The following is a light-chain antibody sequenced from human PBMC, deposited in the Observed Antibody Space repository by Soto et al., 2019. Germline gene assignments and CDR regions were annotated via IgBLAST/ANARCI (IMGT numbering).Light chain of an antibody. CDR1: SSNIGADYE. V-gene: IGLV1-40*01. Sequence: QAVVTQPPSVSGAPGQRVTISCTGGSSNIGADYEVHWYQQLPGTAPKLLIYGNTNRPSGVPDRFSGSKSGSSASLAITGXXXXXXXEYYCQSYDSTLKGCVFGTGTKLTVL. CDR2: GNT. CDR3: QSYDSTLKGCV. J-gene: IGLJ1*01.